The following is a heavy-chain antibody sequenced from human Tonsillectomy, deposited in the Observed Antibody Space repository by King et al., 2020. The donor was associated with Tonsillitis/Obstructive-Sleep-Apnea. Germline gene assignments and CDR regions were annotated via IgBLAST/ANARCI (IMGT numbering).Heavy chain of an antibody. CDR1: GGSISSSNW. CDR3: ATVYSSGWYEGDAFDI. V-gene: IGHV4-4*02. CDR2: IYLSGST. D-gene: IGHD6-19*01. J-gene: IGHJ3*02. Sequence: QLQESGPGLVKPSVTLSLTCAVSGGSISSSNWWSWVRQPPGKGLEWIGAIYLSGSTNYNPSLKSRVTLSVDKSKNQFSLKLSSVTAADTAVYYCATVYSSGWYEGDAFDIWGQGTMVTVSS.